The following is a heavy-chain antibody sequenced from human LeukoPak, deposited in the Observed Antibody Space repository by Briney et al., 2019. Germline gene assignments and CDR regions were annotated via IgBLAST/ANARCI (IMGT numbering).Heavy chain of an antibody. CDR3: ARSYYYDSSGYYLYYFDY. CDR1: GGSISSYY. D-gene: IGHD3-22*01. J-gene: IGHJ4*02. V-gene: IGHV4-59*01. Sequence: PSETLSLTCTVSGGSISSYYWSWIRQPPGKGLEWIGYIYYSGSTNYNPSLKSRVTISVDTSKNQFSLKLSSVTAADTAVYYCARSYYYDSSGYYLYYFDYWGQGILVTVSS. CDR2: IYYSGST.